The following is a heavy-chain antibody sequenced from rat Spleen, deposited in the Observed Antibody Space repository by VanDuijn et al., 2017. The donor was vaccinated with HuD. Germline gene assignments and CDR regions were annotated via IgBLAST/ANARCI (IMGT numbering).Heavy chain of an antibody. CDR1: GFTFSNYY. CDR2: ITNTGGNT. V-gene: IGHV5-25*01. D-gene: IGHD1-2*01. CDR3: ARDYSNYFPYWYFDF. J-gene: IGHJ1*01. Sequence: EVQLVESGGGLVQPGRSMKLSCAASGFTFSNYYMAWVRQAPTKGLEWVASITNTGGNTYYPDSVRGRFTISRDNAKNTQYLQMDSLRSEDTATYYCARDYSNYFPYWYFDFWGPGTMVTVSS.